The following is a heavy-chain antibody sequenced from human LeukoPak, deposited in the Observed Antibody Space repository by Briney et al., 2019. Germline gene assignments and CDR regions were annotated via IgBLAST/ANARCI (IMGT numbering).Heavy chain of an antibody. D-gene: IGHD1-26*01. Sequence: ASVTVSCKASGYTFNGYYMHWVRQAPGQGLEWMGWINPNSGGTNYAQKFQGRVTMTRDTSISTAYMELSRLRSDDTAVYYCARGMEPYYYMDVWGKGTTVTVSS. V-gene: IGHV1-2*02. CDR2: INPNSGGT. CDR3: ARGMEPYYYMDV. CDR1: GYTFNGYY. J-gene: IGHJ6*03.